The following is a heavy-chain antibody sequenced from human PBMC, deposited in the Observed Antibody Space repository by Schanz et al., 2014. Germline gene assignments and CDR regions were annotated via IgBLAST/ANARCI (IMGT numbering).Heavy chain of an antibody. V-gene: IGHV3-33*08. CDR2: IWSDGSTK. CDR3: ARDRGYCSGGTCYDYYYYGLDV. J-gene: IGHJ6*02. CDR1: GFAFSVYG. Sequence: VQLLESGGGLVQPGGSLRLSCAASGFAFSVYGMHWVRQAPGKGPEWVAVIWSDGSTKYYADSVKGRFTISRDNSKNTLYLQMNTLRAEDTAVYYCARDRGYCSGGTCYDYYYYGLDVWGQGTTVTVSS. D-gene: IGHD2-15*01.